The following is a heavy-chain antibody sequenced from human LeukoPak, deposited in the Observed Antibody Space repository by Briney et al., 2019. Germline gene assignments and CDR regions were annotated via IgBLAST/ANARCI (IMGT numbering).Heavy chain of an antibody. J-gene: IGHJ4*02. Sequence: ASVKVSCKASGYTFTRYYIHWVRQAPGQGHEGRGWINPNSGDTNYAQKFQVRVTMTRDTSISTAYMYLRPDDTAVYYCALQGGSGTYLHYWGQGTLVTVSS. CDR2: INPNSGDT. D-gene: IGHD2-15*01. V-gene: IGHV1-2*02. CDR3: ALQGGSGTYLHY. CDR1: GYTFTRYY.